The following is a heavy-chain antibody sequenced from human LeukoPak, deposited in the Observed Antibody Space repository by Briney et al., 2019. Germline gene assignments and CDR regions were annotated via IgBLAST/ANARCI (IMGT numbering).Heavy chain of an antibody. CDR2: IYHSGST. CDR3: ARDSEQQLAANWFDP. CDR1: GGSISSYY. Sequence: PSETLSLTCTVSGGSISSYYWSWIRQPPGKGLEWIGYIYHSGSTYYNPSLKSRVTISVDRSKNQFSLKLSSVTAADTAVYYCARDSEQQLAANWFDPWGQGTLVTVSS. V-gene: IGHV4-59*12. D-gene: IGHD6-13*01. J-gene: IGHJ5*02.